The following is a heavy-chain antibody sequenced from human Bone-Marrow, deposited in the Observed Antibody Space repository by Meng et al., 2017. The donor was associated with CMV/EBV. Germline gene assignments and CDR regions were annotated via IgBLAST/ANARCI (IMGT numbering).Heavy chain of an antibody. J-gene: IGHJ6*02. Sequence: GESLKISCAASGFTFSDYYMSWIRQAPGKGLEWVSYISSSGSTIYYADSVKGRFTISRDNAKNSLYLQMNSLRAEDTAVYYCAREKNYGSGSYSHYGMDVWGQGTTVTVSS. D-gene: IGHD3-10*01. CDR3: AREKNYGSGSYSHYGMDV. V-gene: IGHV3-11*01. CDR1: GFTFSDYY. CDR2: ISSSGSTI.